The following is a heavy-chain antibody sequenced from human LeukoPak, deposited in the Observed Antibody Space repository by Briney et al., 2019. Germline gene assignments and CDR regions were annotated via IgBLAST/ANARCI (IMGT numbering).Heavy chain of an antibody. J-gene: IGHJ6*03. CDR2: IYPGDSDT. CDR1: GYSFTNYW. Sequence: GESLKISCKGSGYSFTNYWIGWARQMPGKGLEWMGIIYPGDSDTRYSPSFRGQVTISADKSISTAYLQWSSLKASDTAMYYCARWSIFGVEIVNFYYYYMDVWGKGTTVTVSS. D-gene: IGHD3-3*01. CDR3: ARWSIFGVEIVNFYYYYMDV. V-gene: IGHV5-51*01.